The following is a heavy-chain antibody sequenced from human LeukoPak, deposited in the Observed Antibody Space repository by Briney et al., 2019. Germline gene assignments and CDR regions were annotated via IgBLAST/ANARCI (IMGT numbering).Heavy chain of an antibody. CDR1: GGSISSFY. J-gene: IGHJ4*02. V-gene: IGHV4-59*01. Sequence: PSETLSLTCSVSGGSISSFYWSWLRQPPGKGLEWIGYIYYSGSTNYNPSVKSRVTISVDTSKNQFSLKLSSVTAADTAVYYCARGSGSFGYWGQGTLVTVSS. CDR3: ARGSGSFGY. D-gene: IGHD3-10*01. CDR2: IYYSGST.